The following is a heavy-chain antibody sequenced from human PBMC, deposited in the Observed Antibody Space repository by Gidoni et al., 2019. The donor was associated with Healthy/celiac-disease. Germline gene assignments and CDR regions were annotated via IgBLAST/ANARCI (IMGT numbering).Heavy chain of an antibody. J-gene: IGHJ5*02. CDR3: AKYSEGYCSGGSCYSGWFDP. Sequence: EVQLLESGGGLVQPGGSLRLSCAASGFTFSSHAMSWVRQAPGKGLEWVSAISGSGGSTYYADSVKGRFTISRDNSKNTLYLQMNSLRAEDTAVYYCAKYSEGYCSGGSCYSGWFDPWGQGTLVTVSS. V-gene: IGHV3-23*01. CDR2: ISGSGGST. D-gene: IGHD2-15*01. CDR1: GFTFSSHA.